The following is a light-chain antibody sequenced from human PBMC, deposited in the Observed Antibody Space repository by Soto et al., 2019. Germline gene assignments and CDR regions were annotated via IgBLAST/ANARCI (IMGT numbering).Light chain of an antibody. CDR2: IND. CDR1: SSNIGDNP. J-gene: IGLJ1*01. Sequence: QSVLTQPPSASGNPGQRVTISCSGSSSNIGDNPVNWYQQVPGAAPKLLIYINDQRPSGVPDRFSGSKSCTSASLAISGLQPEDEADYYCAAWDDSLNALFGTGTKLTVL. V-gene: IGLV1-44*01. CDR3: AAWDDSLNAL.